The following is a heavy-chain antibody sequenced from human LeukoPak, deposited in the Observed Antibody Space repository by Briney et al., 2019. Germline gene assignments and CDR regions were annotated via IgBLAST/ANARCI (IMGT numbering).Heavy chain of an antibody. CDR3: AREGDYYDSSGNSLYFDY. D-gene: IGHD3-22*01. V-gene: IGHV1-69*04. J-gene: IGHJ4*02. CDR2: IIPILGIA. Sequence: SVNVSCKASGGTFSSYAISWVRQAPGQGLEWMGGIIPILGIANYAQNFQGRVTITADKSTSTAYMELSSLRSEDTAVYYCAREGDYYDSSGNSLYFDYWGQGTLVTVSS. CDR1: GGTFSSYA.